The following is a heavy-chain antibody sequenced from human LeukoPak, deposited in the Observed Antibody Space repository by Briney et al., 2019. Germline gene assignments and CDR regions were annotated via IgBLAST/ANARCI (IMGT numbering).Heavy chain of an antibody. CDR2: ISAYNANT. D-gene: IGHD3-22*01. Sequence: GASVKVSCKASGYTFTSYGISWVRQAPGQGLEWMGWISAYNANTNYAQKLQGRVTMNTDTSTSTAYMELRSLRSDDTAVYYCVREVSEPYYDDSSGYYYFDYWGQGPLVTVSS. CDR1: GYTFTSYG. V-gene: IGHV1-18*01. CDR3: VREVSEPYYDDSSGYYYFDY. J-gene: IGHJ4*02.